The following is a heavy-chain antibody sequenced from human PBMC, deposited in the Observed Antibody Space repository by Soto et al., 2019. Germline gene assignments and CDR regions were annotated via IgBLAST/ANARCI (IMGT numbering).Heavy chain of an antibody. D-gene: IGHD3-3*01. Sequence: ASVKVSCKASGYTFTSYGISWVRQASGQGLEWMGWISAYNGNTNYAQKLQGRVTMTTDTSTSTAYMELRSLRSDDTAVYYCARDFWSGYYVYSYCGMDFWGQGTTVTVSS. CDR2: ISAYNGNT. J-gene: IGHJ6*02. CDR3: ARDFWSGYYVYSYCGMDF. V-gene: IGHV1-18*04. CDR1: GYTFTSYG.